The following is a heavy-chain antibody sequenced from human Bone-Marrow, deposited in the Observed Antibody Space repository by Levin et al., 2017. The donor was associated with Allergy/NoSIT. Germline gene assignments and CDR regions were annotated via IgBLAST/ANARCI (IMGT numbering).Heavy chain of an antibody. CDR3: ARGPSRAARGVWFDP. CDR2: INHSGST. Sequence: SETLSLTCAVYGGSFSGYYWSWIRQPPGKGLEWIGEINHSGSTNYNPSLKSRVTISVDTSKNQFSLKLSSVTAADTAVYYCARGPSRAARGVWFDPWGQGTLVTVSS. V-gene: IGHV4-34*01. CDR1: GGSFSGYY. J-gene: IGHJ5*02. D-gene: IGHD6-25*01.